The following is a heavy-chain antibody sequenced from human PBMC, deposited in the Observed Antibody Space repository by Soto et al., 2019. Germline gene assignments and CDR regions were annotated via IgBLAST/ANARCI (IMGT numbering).Heavy chain of an antibody. CDR1: GFTFTTFG. CDR3: GKRQRGDAFGVDF. J-gene: IGHJ4*02. D-gene: IGHD3-16*01. CDR2: IDSNGGYT. V-gene: IGHV3-23*05. Sequence: EVQLLESGGGLVQPGQSLRLSCVASGFTFTTFGMIWVRQAPGKGLEWVSGIDSNGGYTYYADSVKGWFTISRDNSQNTLYLQLNCLRAEDTALYFCGKRQRGDAFGVDFWGRGTLVTVSS.